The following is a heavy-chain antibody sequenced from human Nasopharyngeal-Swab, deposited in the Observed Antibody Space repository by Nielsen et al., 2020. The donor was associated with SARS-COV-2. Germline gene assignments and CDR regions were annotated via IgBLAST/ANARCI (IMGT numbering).Heavy chain of an antibody. CDR3: AREGYDSLDS. D-gene: IGHD3-22*01. CDR1: GGSFSGYY. V-gene: IGHV4-34*01. J-gene: IGHJ4*02. Sequence: SETLSLTCAVYGGSFSGYYWSWIRQPPGKGLEWIGEINHSGSTNYNPSLKSRVTISVDTSKNQLSLKLTYVTAADTAVYYCAREGYDSLDSWGQGTLVTVSS. CDR2: INHSGST.